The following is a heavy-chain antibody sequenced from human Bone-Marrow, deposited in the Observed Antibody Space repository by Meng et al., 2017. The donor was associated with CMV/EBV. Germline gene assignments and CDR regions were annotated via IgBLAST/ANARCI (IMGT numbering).Heavy chain of an antibody. Sequence: SVKVSCKASGGTFSSYAISWVRQAPGQGLEWMGGISPILGIANYAQKFQARVTITADKSTSTAYMELSSLKSEDTAVYYCARGRRAGQLVLPHFDYWGQGTLVTVSS. V-gene: IGHV1-69*10. CDR2: ISPILGIA. J-gene: IGHJ4*02. D-gene: IGHD6-6*01. CDR3: ARGRRAGQLVLPHFDY. CDR1: GGTFSSYA.